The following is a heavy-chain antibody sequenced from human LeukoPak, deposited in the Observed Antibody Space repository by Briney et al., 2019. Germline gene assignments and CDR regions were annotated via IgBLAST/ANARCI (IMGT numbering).Heavy chain of an antibody. V-gene: IGHV1-2*02. D-gene: IGHD5-18*01. CDR3: ARALKPYSYGSFDY. CDR2: INPNSGGT. J-gene: IGHJ4*02. CDR1: GYTFTGYY. Sequence: GASVKVSCKASGYTFTGYYTHWVRQAPGQGLEWMGWINPNSGGTNYAQKFQGRVTMTRDASISTAYMELSRLRSDDTAVYYCARALKPYSYGSFDYWGQGTLVTVSS.